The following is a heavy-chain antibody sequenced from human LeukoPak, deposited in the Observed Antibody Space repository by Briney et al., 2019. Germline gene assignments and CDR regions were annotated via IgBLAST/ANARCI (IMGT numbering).Heavy chain of an antibody. J-gene: IGHJ5*02. CDR3: ARGGTSSWNGWFDP. Sequence: PSETLSLTCTVSSGSIYTGTYYWSWIRQPAGKGLEWIGRISTGGSTNYSPSLKSRVTISVDTSKNHFSLRLGSVTAADTAVYYCARGGTSSWNGWFDPWGQGTLVTVSS. CDR1: SGSIYTGTYY. CDR2: ISTGGST. D-gene: IGHD6-13*01. V-gene: IGHV4-61*02.